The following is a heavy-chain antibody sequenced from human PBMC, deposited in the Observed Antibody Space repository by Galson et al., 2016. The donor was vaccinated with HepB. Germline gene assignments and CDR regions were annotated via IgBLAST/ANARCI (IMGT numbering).Heavy chain of an antibody. CDR1: GASIKNFY. J-gene: IGHJ4*02. Sequence: SETLSLTCSVSGASIKNFYWVWIRQPPGKGLEWIGYIYYSDSTNYNPSLKSRVTISRDISKNQFSLELKSMTAADTATYFCARGDDSWSGSFPLDYWGQGTAVTVSS. V-gene: IGHV4-59*01. CDR2: IYYSDST. D-gene: IGHD3-3*01. CDR3: ARGDDSWSGSFPLDY.